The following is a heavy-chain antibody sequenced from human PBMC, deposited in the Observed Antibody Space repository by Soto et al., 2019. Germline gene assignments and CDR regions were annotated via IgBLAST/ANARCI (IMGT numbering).Heavy chain of an antibody. Sequence: EVQLVESGGGLVQPGGSLRLSCAASGFTFSSQWMHWVRQAPGKGLVWVSRITSDGSSTTYADSVKGRFTISRDNAKNTLYLQMNSLRAEDTSAYYSARDIVNWNAVDVWGQGTTVTVSS. J-gene: IGHJ6*02. CDR3: ARDIVNWNAVDV. CDR2: ITSDGSST. V-gene: IGHV3-74*01. CDR1: GFTFSSQW. D-gene: IGHD1-1*01.